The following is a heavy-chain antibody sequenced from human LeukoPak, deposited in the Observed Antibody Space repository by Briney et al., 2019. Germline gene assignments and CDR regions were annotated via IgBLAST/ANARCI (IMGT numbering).Heavy chain of an antibody. D-gene: IGHD2-8*01. CDR3: ARDPRFYCTNGVCFPPNYYYYYMDV. CDR1: GYTFTSYD. CDR2: MNPNSGNT. Sequence: ASVKVSCKASGYTFTSYDINWVRQATGHGLEWMGWMNPNSGNTGYAQKFQGRVTITRNTSISTAYMELSSLRSEDTAVYYCARDPRFYCTNGVCFPPNYYYYYMDVWGKGTTVTVSS. J-gene: IGHJ6*03. V-gene: IGHV1-8*03.